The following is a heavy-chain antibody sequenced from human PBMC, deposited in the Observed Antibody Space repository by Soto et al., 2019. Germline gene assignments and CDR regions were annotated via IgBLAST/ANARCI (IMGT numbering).Heavy chain of an antibody. V-gene: IGHV3-33*01. D-gene: IGHD6-6*01. CDR3: ASQVAARRGSKTYYYYGMDV. CDR1: GFTFSSYG. J-gene: IGHJ6*02. Sequence: PGGSLRLSCAASGFTFSSYGMHWVRQAPGKGLEWVAVIWYDGSNKYYADSVKGRFTISRDNSKNTLYLQMNSLRAEDTAVYYCASQVAARRGSKTYYYYGMDVWGQGTTVTVSS. CDR2: IWYDGSNK.